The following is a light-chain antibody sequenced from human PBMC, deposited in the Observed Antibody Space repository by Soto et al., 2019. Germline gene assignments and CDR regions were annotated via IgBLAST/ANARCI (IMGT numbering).Light chain of an antibody. CDR3: SSYTSSNTHV. CDR1: SSDVGGYDY. CDR2: DVN. J-gene: IGLJ1*01. V-gene: IGLV2-14*03. Sequence: QSALTQPASVSGSPGQAIAISCTGTSSDVGGYDYVSWYQQLPGKAPKVMIYDVNNRPSGVSNRFSGSKSGNTASLTISGLQAEDEADYYCSSYTSSNTHVFGTGTKVTVL.